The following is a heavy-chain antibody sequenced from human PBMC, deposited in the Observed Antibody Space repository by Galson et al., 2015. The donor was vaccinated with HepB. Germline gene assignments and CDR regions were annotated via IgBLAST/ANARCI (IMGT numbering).Heavy chain of an antibody. CDR1: GGSFSGYY. CDR2: INHSGST. D-gene: IGHD5-18*01. Sequence: SETLSLTCAVYGGSFSGYYWSWIRQPPGKGLEWIGEINHSGSTNYNPSLKSRVTISVDTSKNQFSLKLSSVTAADTAVYYCARGMGYSYGPFDYWGQGTLVTVSS. V-gene: IGHV4-34*01. J-gene: IGHJ4*02. CDR3: ARGMGYSYGPFDY.